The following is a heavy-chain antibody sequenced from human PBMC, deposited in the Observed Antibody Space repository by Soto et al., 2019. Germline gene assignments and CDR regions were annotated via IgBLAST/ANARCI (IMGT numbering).Heavy chain of an antibody. D-gene: IGHD6-13*01. CDR1: GGTFSSYA. J-gene: IGHJ4*02. CDR2: IIPIFGTA. CDR3: ARILAARPEYSSSWWDY. V-gene: IGHV1-69*06. Sequence: SVKVSCKASGGTFSSYAISWVRQAPGQGLEWMGGIIPIFGTANYAQKFQGRVTITADKSTSTAYMELSGLRSEDTAVYYCARILAARPEYSSSWWDYWGQGTLVTVSS.